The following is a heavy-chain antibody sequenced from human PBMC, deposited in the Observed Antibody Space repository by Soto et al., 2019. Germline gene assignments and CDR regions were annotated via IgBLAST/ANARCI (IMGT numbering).Heavy chain of an antibody. J-gene: IGHJ4*02. CDR2: IWYDGSNK. CDR1: GFTFSSYG. CDR3: ARGGGVATIFNSAGFEY. Sequence: QVQLVASGGGVVQPGRSLRLSCAASGFTFSSYGMHWVRQAPGKGLEWVAVIWYDGSNKYYADSVKGRFTISSDNTKTPLYLQINSLRADDTAVYYCARGGGVATIFNSAGFEYGGQGTLVTFSS. V-gene: IGHV3-33*01. D-gene: IGHD5-12*01.